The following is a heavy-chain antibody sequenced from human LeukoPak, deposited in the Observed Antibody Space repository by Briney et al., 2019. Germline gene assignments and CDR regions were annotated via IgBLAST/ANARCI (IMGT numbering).Heavy chain of an antibody. V-gene: IGHV4-31*03. D-gene: IGHD2-21*02. CDR3: ARGPYCGGDCYSADY. Sequence: PSQTLSLTCTVSGGSISSGGYYWSWIRQHPGKGLERIGYIYYSGSTYYNPSLKSRVTISVDASKNQFPLKLSSVTAADTAVYYCARGPYCGGDCYSADYWGQGTLVTVSS. CDR2: IYYSGST. CDR1: GGSISSGGYY. J-gene: IGHJ4*02.